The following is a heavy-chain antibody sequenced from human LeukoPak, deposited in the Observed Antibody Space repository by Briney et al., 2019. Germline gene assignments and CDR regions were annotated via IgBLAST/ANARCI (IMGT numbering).Heavy chain of an antibody. CDR1: GFSFNTYW. Sequence: PGGSLRLSCTASGFSFNTYWMHWVRQAPGKGLEWVSAISGSGGSTYYADSVKGRFTISRDNSKNTLYLQMNSLRAEDTAVYYCAKESGYDFWSGYYNWGQGTLVTVSS. CDR3: AKESGYDFWSGYYN. D-gene: IGHD3-3*01. J-gene: IGHJ4*02. CDR2: ISGSGGST. V-gene: IGHV3-23*01.